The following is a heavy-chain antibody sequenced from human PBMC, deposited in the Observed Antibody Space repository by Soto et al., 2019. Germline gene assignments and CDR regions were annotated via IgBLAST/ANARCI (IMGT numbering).Heavy chain of an antibody. J-gene: IGHJ4*02. D-gene: IGHD5-12*01. Sequence: VHLLESGGGLVQPGGSLRLSCAAAGFTFDSYAMTWVRQAPGKGLEWVSTISAGGGSTYYADSVKGRLTISRDNSKSTVYLHLSSLRAEDTAVYFCAAARPPGHGFPPYYLNYWGLGTLVTVSS. V-gene: IGHV3-23*01. CDR2: ISAGGGST. CDR1: GFTFDSYA. CDR3: AAARPPGHGFPPYYLNY.